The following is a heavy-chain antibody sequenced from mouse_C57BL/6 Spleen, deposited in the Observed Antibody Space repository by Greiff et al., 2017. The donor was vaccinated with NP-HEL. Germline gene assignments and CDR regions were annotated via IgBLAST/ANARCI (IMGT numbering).Heavy chain of an antibody. Sequence: QVQLQQPGAELVKPGASVKLSCKASGYTFTSYWMHWVKQRPGQGLEWIGMIHPNSGSTNYTEKFKSKATLTVDKSSSTAYLQLSSLTSEDAAVYYSASGYLHAMDYWGQGTSVTVSS. CDR1: GYTFTSYW. CDR3: ASGYLHAMDY. V-gene: IGHV1-64*01. D-gene: IGHD2-3*01. J-gene: IGHJ4*01. CDR2: IHPNSGST.